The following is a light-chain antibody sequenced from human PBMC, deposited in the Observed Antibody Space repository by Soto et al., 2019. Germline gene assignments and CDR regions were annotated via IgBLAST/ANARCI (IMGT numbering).Light chain of an antibody. CDR1: ESMSYW. CDR3: QQAASFPIT. CDR2: RAS. V-gene: IGKV1-5*03. Sequence: DIQMTQSPSTLSASVGDRVTITCRASESMSYWLAWYQQKPGKAPKLLIYRASTLESGVPPRFSGSGSGTEFTLTISSLQPDDFATYYCQQAASFPITFGQGTRLEIK. J-gene: IGKJ5*01.